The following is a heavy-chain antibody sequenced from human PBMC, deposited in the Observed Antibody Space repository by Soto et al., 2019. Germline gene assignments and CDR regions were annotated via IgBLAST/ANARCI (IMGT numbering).Heavy chain of an antibody. CDR2: ISSNGGTT. CDR3: ARVGLITMVRADYYYYYMDV. J-gene: IGHJ6*03. V-gene: IGHV3-64*01. Sequence: EVQMVESGGGLVQPGGSLRLSCAASGFTFSSYAMHWVRQAPGKGLEYVSAISSNGGTTYYANSVKGRFTISRDNSKNTLYLQMGSLRAEDMAVYYCARVGLITMVRADYYYYYMDVWGKGTTVTVSS. D-gene: IGHD3-10*01. CDR1: GFTFSSYA.